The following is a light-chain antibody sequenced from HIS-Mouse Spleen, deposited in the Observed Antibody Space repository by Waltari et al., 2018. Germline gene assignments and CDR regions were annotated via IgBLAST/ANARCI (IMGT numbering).Light chain of an antibody. V-gene: IGLV1-40*01. J-gene: IGLJ2*01. CDR3: QSYDSSLSGSV. CDR2: GNS. Sequence: QSVLTQPPSVSGAPGQRVTISCPGSSSNIGAGYDLQWYQQLPGTAPKLLIYGNSNRPSGVPDRFSGSKSGTSASLAITGLQAEDEADYYCQSYDSSLSGSVFGGGTKLTVL. CDR1: SSNIGAGYD.